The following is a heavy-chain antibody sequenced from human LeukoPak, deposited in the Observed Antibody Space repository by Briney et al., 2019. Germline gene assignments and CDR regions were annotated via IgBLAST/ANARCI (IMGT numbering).Heavy chain of an antibody. CDR3: ARGMNYYDSSGYYGF. CDR2: INPNSGGT. Sequence: ASVKVSCKASGYTFTGYYMHWVRQARGQGLEWMGWINPNSGGTNYAQNFQGRVTMTRDTSINTAYMDLSRLRSDDTAVYYCARGMNYYDSSGYYGFWGQGTLVTVSS. CDR1: GYTFTGYY. J-gene: IGHJ4*02. V-gene: IGHV1-2*02. D-gene: IGHD3-22*01.